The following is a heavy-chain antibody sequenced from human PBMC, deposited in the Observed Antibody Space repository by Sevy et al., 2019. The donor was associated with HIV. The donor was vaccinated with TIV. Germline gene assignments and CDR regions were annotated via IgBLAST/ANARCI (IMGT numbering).Heavy chain of an antibody. CDR3: ATAQYTYGDY. D-gene: IGHD2-2*02. V-gene: IGHV3-7*01. Sequence: GGSLRLSCAASGFTFSSFWMTWVRQAPGKGLEWVANINQDGSEIHYVDSVKGRFSISRDNAKNSLNLQMNSLRAEDTAVYYCATAQYTYGDYWGQGTLVTVSS. CDR2: INQDGSEI. J-gene: IGHJ4*02. CDR1: GFTFSSFW.